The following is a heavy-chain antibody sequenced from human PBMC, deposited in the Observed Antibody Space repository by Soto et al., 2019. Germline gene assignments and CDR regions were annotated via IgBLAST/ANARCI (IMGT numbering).Heavy chain of an antibody. CDR1: GFTVSSNY. Sequence: EVQLVETGGGLIQPGGSLRLSCAASGFTVSSNYMSWVRQAPGKGLEWVSVIYSGGSTYYADSVKGRFTISRDNSKNTLYLQMNSLRAEDTAVYYCARDNRFWDSSSWEYYYYYGMDVWGQGTTVTVSS. D-gene: IGHD6-13*01. CDR2: IYSGGST. CDR3: ARDNRFWDSSSWEYYYYYGMDV. J-gene: IGHJ6*02. V-gene: IGHV3-53*02.